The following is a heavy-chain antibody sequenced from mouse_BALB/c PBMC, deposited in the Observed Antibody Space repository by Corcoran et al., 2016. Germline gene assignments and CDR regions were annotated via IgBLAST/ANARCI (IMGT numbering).Heavy chain of an antibody. Sequence: QIQLVKSGPELKKPGDTVKISRKASGYTFTNYGMTWVKQAPGKGLKWMGWINTYTGEPTYADDFKGRFAFSLETSASTAYLQINNLKNEDTATYFCAITTVVATDAYWGQGTLVTVS. V-gene: IGHV9-3-1*01. J-gene: IGHJ3*01. D-gene: IGHD1-1*01. CDR2: INTYTGEP. CDR1: GYTFTNYG. CDR3: AITTVVATDAY.